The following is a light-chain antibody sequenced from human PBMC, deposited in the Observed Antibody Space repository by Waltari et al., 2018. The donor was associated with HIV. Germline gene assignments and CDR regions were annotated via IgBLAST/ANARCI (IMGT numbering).Light chain of an antibody. CDR2: QDM. CDR3: QAWDSSTVV. Sequence: SYELTQPPSVSVSPGQTASITCSGDKLGNKYASWYQQRPGQSPVLVIYQDMKRPSWIPERFSGSNSGNTATLTISGTQAMDEADYYGQAWDSSTVVFGGGTKLTVL. CDR1: KLGNKY. J-gene: IGLJ2*01. V-gene: IGLV3-1*01.